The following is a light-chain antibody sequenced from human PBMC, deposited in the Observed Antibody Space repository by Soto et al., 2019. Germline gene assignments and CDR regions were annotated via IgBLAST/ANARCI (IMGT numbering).Light chain of an antibody. J-gene: IGKJ1*01. V-gene: IGKV1-5*03. Sequence: DIQMTQSPSTLSASVGDRVTITCRASQSISSWLAWYQQKPGKAPKLLSYKASSLESGVPSRFSGSGSGTEFTLTISSRQPDDFATYYCQQYNSYSRTFGQGTKVEIK. CDR1: QSISSW. CDR2: KAS. CDR3: QQYNSYSRT.